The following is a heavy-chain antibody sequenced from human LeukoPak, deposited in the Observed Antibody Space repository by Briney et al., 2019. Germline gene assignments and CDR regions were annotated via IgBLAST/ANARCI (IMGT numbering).Heavy chain of an antibody. CDR1: GFTFSNYG. J-gene: IGHJ4*02. V-gene: IGHV3-30*02. D-gene: IGHD3-22*01. CDR3: ARPGGDSSGYRVNRYFDY. CDR2: IRYDGNNK. Sequence: GGSLRLSCGASGFTFSNYGMLWVRQAPGKGLDWVAFIRYDGNNKLYADSVKGRFTISRDNSKNTLYLHINSLRSDDTAVYYCARPGGDSSGYRVNRYFDYWGQGTLVTVSS.